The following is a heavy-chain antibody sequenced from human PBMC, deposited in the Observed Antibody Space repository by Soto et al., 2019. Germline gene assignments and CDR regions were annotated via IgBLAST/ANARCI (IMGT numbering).Heavy chain of an antibody. J-gene: IGHJ6*02. Sequence: QVQLVQSGAEVKKPGSSVKVSCKASGGTFSSYAISWVRQAPGQGLEWMGGIIPIFGTANYAQKFQGRVRIPATTSTSTAYMVQSSQRSEDTAVYYCAREQYSSSWYDYGMDVWGQGTTVTVSS. CDR3: AREQYSSSWYDYGMDV. CDR2: IIPIFGTA. D-gene: IGHD6-13*01. V-gene: IGHV1-69*14. CDR1: GGTFSSYA.